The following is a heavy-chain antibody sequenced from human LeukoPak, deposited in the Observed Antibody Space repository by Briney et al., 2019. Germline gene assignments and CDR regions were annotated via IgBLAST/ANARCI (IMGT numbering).Heavy chain of an antibody. J-gene: IGHJ5*02. D-gene: IGHD6-19*01. CDR2: IIPIFGTA. CDR3: ARGSGRNWFDP. Sequence: ASVKVSCKASGGTFSTSAISWVRQAPGQGLEWMGGIIPIFGTANYAQKFQGRVTITADKSTSTAYMELSSLRSEDTAVYYCARGSGRNWFDPWGQGTLVTVSS. V-gene: IGHV1-69*06. CDR1: GGTFSTSA.